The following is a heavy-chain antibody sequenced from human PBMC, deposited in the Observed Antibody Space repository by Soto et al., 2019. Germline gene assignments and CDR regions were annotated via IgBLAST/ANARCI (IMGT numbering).Heavy chain of an antibody. D-gene: IGHD3-3*01. Sequence: QVQLQESGPGLVKPSETLSLTCTVSGGSISSYYWSWIRQPAGKGLEWIGRIYTSGSTNYNPSLKSRVTMSVDTSKNQFSLKLSSVTAADTAVYYCARDGPYYDFWSGYYTGVYFDYWGQGTLVTVSS. V-gene: IGHV4-4*07. CDR2: IYTSGST. CDR1: GGSISSYY. J-gene: IGHJ4*02. CDR3: ARDGPYYDFWSGYYTGVYFDY.